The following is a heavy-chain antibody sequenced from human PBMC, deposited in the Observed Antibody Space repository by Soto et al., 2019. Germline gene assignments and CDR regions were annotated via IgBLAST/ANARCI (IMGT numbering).Heavy chain of an antibody. CDR1: GDSVSSNSAA. D-gene: IGHD3-22*01. J-gene: IGHJ4*02. Sequence: SQTLSLTCAISGDSVSSNSAAWNWIRQSPSRGLEWLGRTYYRSKWYNDYAVSVKSRITINPDTSKNQFSLQLNSVTPEDTAVYYCAGSYYDSSGYYSGFDYWGQGTLVTVSS. CDR3: AGSYYDSSGYYSGFDY. CDR2: TYYRSKWYN. V-gene: IGHV6-1*01.